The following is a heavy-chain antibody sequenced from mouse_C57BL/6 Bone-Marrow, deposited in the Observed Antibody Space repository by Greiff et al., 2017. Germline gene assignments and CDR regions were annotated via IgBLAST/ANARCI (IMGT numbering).Heavy chain of an antibody. V-gene: IGHV5-9-1*02. CDR1: GFTFSSYA. J-gene: IGHJ2*01. CDR3: TRGLQDY. CDR2: ISSGGGYI. Sequence: EVKVVESGEGLVKPGGSLKLSCAASGFTFSSYAMSWVRQTPEKRLEWVAYISSGGGYIYYADTVKGRFTISRDNARNTLYLQMSSLKSEDTAMYYCTRGLQDYWGQGTTLTVSS. D-gene: IGHD2-13*01.